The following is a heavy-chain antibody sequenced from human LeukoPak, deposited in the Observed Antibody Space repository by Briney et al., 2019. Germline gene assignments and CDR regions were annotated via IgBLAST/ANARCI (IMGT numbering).Heavy chain of an antibody. D-gene: IGHD2-2*01. V-gene: IGHV3-48*01. CDR3: AREAVVPAAHFGY. J-gene: IGHJ4*02. CDR1: GFVFSDYS. CDR2: ITSSSRTI. Sequence: PGGSLRLSCAASGFVFSDYSMNWVRQAPGRGLEWVSYITSSSRTIYYADSVKGRFTISRDNAKNSLYLQVNSLRAEDTAVYYCAREAVVPAAHFGYWGQGTLVTVSS.